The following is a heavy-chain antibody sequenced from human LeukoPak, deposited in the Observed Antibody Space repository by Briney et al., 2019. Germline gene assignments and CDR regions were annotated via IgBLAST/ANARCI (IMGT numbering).Heavy chain of an antibody. V-gene: IGHV4-4*07. Sequence: SETLSLTCTVSGDSSSSYYWSWIRQPAGKGLEWIGRIYTSGSTNYNPSLKSRVTMSVGTSKNQFSLKLSSMTAADTAVYYCARASYDSSGYYYFDYWGQGTLVTVSS. CDR2: IYTSGST. D-gene: IGHD3-22*01. CDR3: ARASYDSSGYYYFDY. CDR1: GDSSSSYY. J-gene: IGHJ4*02.